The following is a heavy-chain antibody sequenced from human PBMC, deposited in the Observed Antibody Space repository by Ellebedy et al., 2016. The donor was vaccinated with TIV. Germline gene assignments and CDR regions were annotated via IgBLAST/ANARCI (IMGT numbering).Heavy chain of an antibody. D-gene: IGHD5-18*01. CDR2: ISDSGGST. Sequence: GESLKISCAASGFTISSYAMSWVRRAPGKGLEWVSSISDSGGSTYCADSVKGRFTISRDNSKNTLYLQMNSLRAEDTAVYFCAKDRTPGDGYWVFDNWGQGTLVSVSS. CDR3: AKDRTPGDGYWVFDN. CDR1: GFTISSYA. V-gene: IGHV3-23*01. J-gene: IGHJ4*02.